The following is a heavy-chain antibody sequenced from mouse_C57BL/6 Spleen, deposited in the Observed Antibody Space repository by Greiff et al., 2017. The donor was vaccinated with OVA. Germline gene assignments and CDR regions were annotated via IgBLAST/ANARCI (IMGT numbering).Heavy chain of an antibody. D-gene: IGHD2-12*01. Sequence: VKLQESGAELVKPGASVKISCKASGYAFSSYWMNWVKQRPGKGLEWIGQIYPGDGDTNYNGKFKGKATLTADKSSSTAYMQLSSLTSEDSAVYFCARKGDYYKAMDYWGQGTSVTVSS. V-gene: IGHV1-80*01. CDR3: ARKGDYYKAMDY. CDR2: IYPGDGDT. CDR1: GYAFSSYW. J-gene: IGHJ4*01.